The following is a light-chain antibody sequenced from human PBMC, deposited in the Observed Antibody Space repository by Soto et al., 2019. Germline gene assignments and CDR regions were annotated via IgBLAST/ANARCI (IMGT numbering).Light chain of an antibody. V-gene: IGKV3-20*01. J-gene: IGKJ4*01. CDR3: QQYDTSPLT. CDR2: GAS. CDR1: QSVTSSN. Sequence: EIVLTQSPGTLSLSPGERVTLSCRASQSVTSSNLAWYQQKPGLAPSLLISGASTRATGIPDRFIGSGSGTGFTLTISRLEPEDFAVYYCQQYDTSPLTFGGGTKVEI.